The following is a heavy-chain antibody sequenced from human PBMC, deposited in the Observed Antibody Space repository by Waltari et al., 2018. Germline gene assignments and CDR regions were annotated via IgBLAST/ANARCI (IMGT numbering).Heavy chain of an antibody. CDR3: ARDQLIDYYYSSGYTVFDY. V-gene: IGHV3-30-3*01. CDR2: ISYEGSKE. Sequence: QVQLVESGGGVVQPGRSLRLSCAASGFTFSSYAMHWVRQAPGKGVGWVAVISYEGSKEDYAASVKGRFTISRDNSKNPLYLQMNSLRAEDTAVYYCARDQLIDYYYSSGYTVFDYWGQGTLVTVSS. J-gene: IGHJ4*02. D-gene: IGHD3-22*01. CDR1: GFTFSSYA.